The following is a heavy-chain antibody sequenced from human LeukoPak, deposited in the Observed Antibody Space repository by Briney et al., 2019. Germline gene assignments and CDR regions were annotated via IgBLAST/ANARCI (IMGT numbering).Heavy chain of an antibody. CDR2: ISSSGSTI. CDR1: GFTFSSYE. D-gene: IGHD2-2*01. Sequence: GGSLRLSCAASGFTFSSYEMNWVRQAPGKVLEWVSYISSSGSTIYYADSVKGRFTISRDNAKDSLYLQMNSLRAEDTAVYYCARDSTSWYFDYWGQGTLVTVSS. J-gene: IGHJ4*02. V-gene: IGHV3-48*03. CDR3: ARDSTSWYFDY.